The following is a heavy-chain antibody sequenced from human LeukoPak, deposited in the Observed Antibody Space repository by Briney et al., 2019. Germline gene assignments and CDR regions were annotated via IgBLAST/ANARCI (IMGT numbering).Heavy chain of an antibody. CDR3: VKDRKLAVAGVFDY. V-gene: IGHV3-64D*06. CDR1: GFTFSSYW. J-gene: IGHJ4*02. D-gene: IGHD6-19*01. CDR2: ISSNGGST. Sequence: PGGSLRLSCAASGFTFSSYWMHWVRQAPGKGLEYVSAISSNGGSTYYADSVKGRFTISRDNSKNTLYLQMSSLRAEDTAVYYCVKDRKLAVAGVFDYWGQGTLVTVSS.